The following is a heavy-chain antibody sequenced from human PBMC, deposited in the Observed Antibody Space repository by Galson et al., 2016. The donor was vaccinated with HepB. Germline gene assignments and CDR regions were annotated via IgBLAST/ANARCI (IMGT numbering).Heavy chain of an antibody. D-gene: IGHD1-1*01. CDR1: GLTFSNYP. V-gene: IGHV3-23*01. CDR3: ASCFNVVNDEIDF. Sequence: SLRLPCADSGLTFSNYPMNWVRQAPGKGLEWVSTISVGGGDTYYADSLRGRFTISRDNSKKTLYLQMRNLRAEDTAVYYCASCFNVVNDEIDFWGQGTKVTVSS. J-gene: IGHJ3*01. CDR2: ISVGGGDT.